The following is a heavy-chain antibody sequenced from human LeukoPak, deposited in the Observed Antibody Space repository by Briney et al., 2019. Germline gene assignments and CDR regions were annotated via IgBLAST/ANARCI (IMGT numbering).Heavy chain of an antibody. D-gene: IGHD2-2*01. Sequence: SETLSLTCTVSGGSISSSSYYWGWTRQPPGKGLEWIGSIYYSGSTYYNPSLKSRVTISVDTSKNQFSLKLSSVTAADTAVYYCASTIVVVPAAMFDYWGQGTLVTVSS. J-gene: IGHJ4*02. CDR2: IYYSGST. CDR1: GGSISSSSYY. CDR3: ASTIVVVPAAMFDY. V-gene: IGHV4-39*01.